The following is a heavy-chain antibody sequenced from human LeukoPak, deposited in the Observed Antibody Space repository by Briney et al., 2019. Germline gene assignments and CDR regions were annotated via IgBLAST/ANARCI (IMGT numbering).Heavy chain of an antibody. V-gene: IGHV3-13*01. CDR2: IGTAGDT. D-gene: IGHD5-18*01. J-gene: IGHJ6*03. Sequence: GGSLRLSCAASGFTFSSYDMHWVHQATGKGLEWVSAIGTAGDTYYPGSVKGRFTISRENAKNSLYLQMNSLRAGDTAVYYCARGIQLWSTYYYYYMDVWGKGTTVTVSS. CDR3: ARGIQLWSTYYYYYMDV. CDR1: GFTFSSYD.